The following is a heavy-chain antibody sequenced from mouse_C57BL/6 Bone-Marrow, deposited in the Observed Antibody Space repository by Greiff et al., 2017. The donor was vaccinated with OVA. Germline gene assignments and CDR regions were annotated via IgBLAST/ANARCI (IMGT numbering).Heavy chain of an antibody. J-gene: IGHJ4*01. CDR2: IYPRDGST. CDR1: GYTFTSYD. CDR3: ARYFYAMDY. V-gene: IGHV1-85*01. Sequence: LVESGPELVKPGASVKLSCKASGYTFTSYDINWVKQRPGQGLEWIGWIYPRDGSTKYNEKFKGKAPLTVATSSSTAYMELHSLTSEDSAVYFCARYFYAMDYWGQGTSVTVSS.